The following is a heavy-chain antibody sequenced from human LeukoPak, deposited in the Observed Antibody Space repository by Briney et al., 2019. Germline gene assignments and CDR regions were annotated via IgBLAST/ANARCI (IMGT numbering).Heavy chain of an antibody. V-gene: IGHV3-15*01. J-gene: IGHJ4*02. CDR1: GFTFSNAW. D-gene: IGHD6-13*01. CDR2: IKSKTDGGTT. CDR3: TTEVDRLYRSSSGFDY. Sequence: GGSLRLSCAASGFTFSNAWMSWVRQAPGKGLEWVGRIKSKTDGGTTDYAAPVKGRFTISRDDSENTLYLQMNSLKTEDTAVYYCTTEVDRLYRSSSGFDYWGQGTLVTVSS.